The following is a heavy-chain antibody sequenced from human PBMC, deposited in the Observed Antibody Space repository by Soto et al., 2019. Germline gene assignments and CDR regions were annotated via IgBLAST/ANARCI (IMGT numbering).Heavy chain of an antibody. Sequence: SETLSLTCTVSSGSISSYYWSWIRQPPGKGLEWIGYIYYSGTTNSNPSLKSRVTISVDTSKNQFSLKLSSVTAADTAVYYCARGLASFYDSSGYPSWFDPWGQGTLVTVSS. J-gene: IGHJ5*02. CDR1: SGSISSYY. CDR2: IYYSGTT. D-gene: IGHD3-22*01. V-gene: IGHV4-59*01. CDR3: ARGLASFYDSSGYPSWFDP.